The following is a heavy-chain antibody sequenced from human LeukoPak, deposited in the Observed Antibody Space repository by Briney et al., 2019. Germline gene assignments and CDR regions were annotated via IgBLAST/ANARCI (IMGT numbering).Heavy chain of an antibody. CDR2: INPNSGGT. CDR3: ARDFMTGAPYYYYYYMDV. V-gene: IGHV1-2*02. CDR1: GYTFTGYY. D-gene: IGHD3-9*01. J-gene: IGHJ6*03. Sequence: GASVKVSCKASGYTFTGYYMHWVRQAPGQGLEWMGWINPNSGGTNYAQKFQGRVTMTRDTSISTAYMELSRLRSDDTAVYYCARDFMTGAPYYYYYYMDVWGKGTTVTISS.